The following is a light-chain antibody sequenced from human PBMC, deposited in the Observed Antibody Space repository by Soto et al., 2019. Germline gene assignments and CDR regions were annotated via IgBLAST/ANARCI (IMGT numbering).Light chain of an antibody. J-gene: IGLJ3*02. Sequence: QSALTQPASVSGSPGQSITISCTGTSSDVGTYNFVSWYQQHPGKAPKLLIYEATKRPSGISNRFSGSKSGNTASLTISGLQADDEADYYCCSYAGSRVFGGGTQLTVL. CDR2: EAT. V-gene: IGLV2-23*01. CDR3: CSYAGSRV. CDR1: SSDVGTYNF.